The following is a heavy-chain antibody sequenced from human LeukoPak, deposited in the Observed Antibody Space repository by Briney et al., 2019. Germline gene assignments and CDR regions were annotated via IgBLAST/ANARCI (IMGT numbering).Heavy chain of an antibody. CDR2: ISAYNGNT. J-gene: IGHJ4*02. V-gene: IGHV1-18*01. Sequence: ASVKVSCRASGYTFTSYGISWVRQAPGQGLEWMGWISAYNGNTNYAQKLQGRVTMTTDTSTSTAYMELRSLRSDDTAVYYCARDSYYDSSGYLDYWGQGTLVTVSS. CDR3: ARDSYYDSSGYLDY. D-gene: IGHD3-22*01. CDR1: GYTFTSYG.